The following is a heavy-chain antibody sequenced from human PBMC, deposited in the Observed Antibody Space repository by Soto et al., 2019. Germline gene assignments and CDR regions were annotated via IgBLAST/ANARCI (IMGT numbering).Heavy chain of an antibody. V-gene: IGHV1-69*13. CDR2: IIPMFNIT. J-gene: IGHJ6*02. D-gene: IGHD4-4*01. CDR1: GGTFISYV. CDR3: ARWPTVSRPTYGMDV. Sequence: SVKVSCKASGGTFISYVYNWVRQAPGQGLEWMGGIIPMFNITNFAQKFQGRITITADESTTTAYMELSSLRSEDTAVYYCARWPTVSRPTYGMDVWGQGTTVTVSS.